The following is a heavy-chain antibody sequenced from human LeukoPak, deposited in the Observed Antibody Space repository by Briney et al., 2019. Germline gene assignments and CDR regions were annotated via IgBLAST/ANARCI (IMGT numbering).Heavy chain of an antibody. CDR2: IYYSGST. V-gene: IGHV4-31*03. D-gene: IGHD3-22*01. J-gene: IGHJ4*02. Sequence: PSETLSLTCTVSGGSISSGGYYWSWIRQHPGKDLEWIGYIYYSGSTYYNLSLKSRVTISVDTSKNQFSLRLSSVTAADTAVYYCASYSSTYSKAFDYWGQGSLVTVSS. CDR3: ASYSSTYSKAFDY. CDR1: GGSISSGGYY.